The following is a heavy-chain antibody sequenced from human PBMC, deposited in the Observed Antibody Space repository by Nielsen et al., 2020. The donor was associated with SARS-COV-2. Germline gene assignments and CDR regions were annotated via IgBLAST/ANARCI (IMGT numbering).Heavy chain of an antibody. V-gene: IGHV3-23*01. CDR3: VRSALYSSSSRWFDP. CDR2: IGGGGGRT. Sequence: GESLKISCAASRFTFSNYWMHWIRQAPGKGLEWVSGIGGGGGRTNYADSVKGRFSISRDNSKNTLHLQMNSLRAEDTAIYYCVRSALYSSSSRWFDPWGQGTLVTVSS. CDR1: RFTFSNYW. J-gene: IGHJ5*02. D-gene: IGHD6-6*01.